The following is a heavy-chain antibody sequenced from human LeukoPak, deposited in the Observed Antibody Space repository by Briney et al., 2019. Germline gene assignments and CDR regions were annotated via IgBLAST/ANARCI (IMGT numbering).Heavy chain of an antibody. V-gene: IGHV3-48*02. CDR2: ITGSSSTT. CDR3: TGDPNALDY. J-gene: IGHJ4*02. CDR1: GFAFSSYS. Sequence: GGSLRLSCATSGFAFSSYSMNWVRQAPGKGLEWVSYITGSSSTTHYAESVKGRFTISRDNAKNSLYLQMNNLRDEDTAVYYCTGDPNALDYWGQGTLVTVSS.